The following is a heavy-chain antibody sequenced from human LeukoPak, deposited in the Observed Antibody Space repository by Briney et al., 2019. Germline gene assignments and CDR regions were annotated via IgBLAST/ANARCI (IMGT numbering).Heavy chain of an antibody. J-gene: IGHJ3*02. V-gene: IGHV3-30*02. CDR1: GFTFSNYG. CDR2: IRYDGSNK. D-gene: IGHD1-26*01. CDR3: AKKTIVGATVDAFDI. Sequence: LSGGSLRLSCAASGFTFSNYGMHWVRQAPGKGLEWVAPIRYDGSNKYYADSVKGRFTISRDNSKNTLYLQMNSLRAKDTAVYYCAKKTIVGATVDAFDIWGQGTMVTVSS.